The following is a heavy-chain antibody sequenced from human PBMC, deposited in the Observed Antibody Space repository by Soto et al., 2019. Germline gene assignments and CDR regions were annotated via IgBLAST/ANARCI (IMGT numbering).Heavy chain of an antibody. Sequence: SETLSLTCTVPGGSISSGGYYWSWIRQHPGKGLEWIGYIYYSGSTYYNPSLKSRVTISVDTSKNQFSLKLSSVTAADTAMYYCASYYDFWSGYNFGSPGNWFDPWGQGTLVTVSS. CDR3: ASYYDFWSGYNFGSPGNWFDP. CDR2: IYYSGST. J-gene: IGHJ5*02. CDR1: GGSISSGGYY. V-gene: IGHV4-31*03. D-gene: IGHD3-3*01.